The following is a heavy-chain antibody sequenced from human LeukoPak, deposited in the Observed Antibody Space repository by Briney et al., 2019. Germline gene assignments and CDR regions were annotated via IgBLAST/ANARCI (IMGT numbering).Heavy chain of an antibody. Sequence: ASVKVSCMTSVYTFPNYVISWVRPAPARGRKWMGSISPYNGNADYAQKLRGRVTMTTDTSTTTGYMELRSLRSDDTAIYYCARGWLQPYWYFDLWGRGTLVTVSS. J-gene: IGHJ2*01. V-gene: IGHV1-18*01. CDR1: VYTFPNYV. CDR3: ARGWLQPYWYFDL. D-gene: IGHD5-24*01. CDR2: ISPYNGNA.